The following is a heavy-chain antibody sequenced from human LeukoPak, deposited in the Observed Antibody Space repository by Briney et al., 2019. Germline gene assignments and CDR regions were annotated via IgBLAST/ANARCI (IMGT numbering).Heavy chain of an antibody. CDR3: ARGRIVGATRGYFDY. V-gene: IGHV4-39*07. CDR2: IYYSGST. CDR1: GGSISSSSYY. J-gene: IGHJ4*02. Sequence: SETLSLTCTVSGGSISSSSYYWGWIRQPPGKGLEWIGSIYYSGSTYYNPSLKSRVTISVDTSKNQFSLKLSSVTAADTAVYYCARGRIVGATRGYFDYWGQGTLVTVSS. D-gene: IGHD1-26*01.